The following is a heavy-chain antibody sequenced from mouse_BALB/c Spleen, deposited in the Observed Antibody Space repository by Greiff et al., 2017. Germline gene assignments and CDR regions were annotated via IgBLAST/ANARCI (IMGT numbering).Heavy chain of an antibody. D-gene: IGHD2-2*01. CDR1: GFSLTDYG. V-gene: IGHV2-6-5*01. CDR3: ASNYGYDVTAFAY. CDR2: IWGGGST. J-gene: IGHJ3*01. Sequence: QVQLKESGPGLVAPSQSLSITCTVSGFSLTDYGVSWIRQPPGKGLEWLGVIWGGGSTYYNSALKSRLSISEDNSKSQVFLKMNSLQTDDTAMYYCASNYGYDVTAFAYWGQGTLVTVSA.